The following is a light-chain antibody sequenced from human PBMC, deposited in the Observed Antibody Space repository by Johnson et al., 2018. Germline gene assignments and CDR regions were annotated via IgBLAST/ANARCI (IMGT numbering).Light chain of an antibody. J-gene: IGLJ1*01. CDR2: ENN. CDR1: SSNIGNNY. Sequence: QSVLTQPPSVSAAPGQKVTISCSGSSSNIGNNYVSWYQQLPGTAPKLLIYENNKRPSGIPDRFSGSKSGTSATLGITGLQTGDAADYYCGTWDSSLSAGNVFGTAPKVTVL. CDR3: GTWDSSLSAGNV. V-gene: IGLV1-51*02.